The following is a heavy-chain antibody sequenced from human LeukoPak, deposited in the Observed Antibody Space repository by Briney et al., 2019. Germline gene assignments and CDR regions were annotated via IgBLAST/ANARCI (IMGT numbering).Heavy chain of an antibody. D-gene: IGHD3-22*01. Sequence: SETLSLTCTVSGGSISSYYWSWIRQPPGKRLEWIGYIHYSGSTNYNPSLKSRVTISVDTSKNQFSLKLSSVTAADTAVYFCARGPYSYDSSGAFDIWGQGTMVTVSS. CDR1: GGSISSYY. CDR2: IHYSGST. CDR3: ARGPYSYDSSGAFDI. J-gene: IGHJ3*02. V-gene: IGHV4-59*08.